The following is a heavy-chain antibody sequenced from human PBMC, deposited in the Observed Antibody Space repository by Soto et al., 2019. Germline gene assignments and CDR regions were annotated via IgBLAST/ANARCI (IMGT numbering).Heavy chain of an antibody. V-gene: IGHV3-23*01. J-gene: IGHJ6*02. CDR3: ARDAYCSSTSCWDYYYGMDV. Sequence: EAQLLESGGGLEQPGGSLRLSCAASGIILSNYAMSWVRQAPGKGLEWVSGISHSGGSTNYADSVRGRFTISRDNSKNTLYLQMNSLRAEDTAVYYCARDAYCSSTSCWDYYYGMDVWGQGTTVTVSS. CDR2: ISHSGGST. CDR1: GIILSNYA. D-gene: IGHD2-2*01.